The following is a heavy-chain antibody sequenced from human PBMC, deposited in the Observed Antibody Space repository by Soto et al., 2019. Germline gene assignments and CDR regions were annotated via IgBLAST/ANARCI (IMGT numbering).Heavy chain of an antibody. CDR2: IYHSGSS. Sequence: QVQLQESGPGLVKPSETLSLTCTVSGDSISDYYWSWIRQPPGKSLEWIGYIYHSGSSYYSPSLKTRVTISVATSNNQFSRKLSSVTAADTAVYYCARASRNYFEYWGQGTRVTVAS. J-gene: IGHJ4*02. V-gene: IGHV4-59*01. CDR1: GDSISDYY. CDR3: ARASRNYFEY.